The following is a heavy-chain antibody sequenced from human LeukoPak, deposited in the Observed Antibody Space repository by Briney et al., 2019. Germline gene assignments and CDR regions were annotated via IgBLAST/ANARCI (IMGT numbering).Heavy chain of an antibody. J-gene: IGHJ6*04. CDR3: AELGITMIGGV. V-gene: IGHV3-23*01. Sequence: GGSLRLSCVASGFTFSNYAMSWIRQAPGKGLEWVSSISVGGTTTYYADSVKGRFSISRDNSENTLYLQMNGLRAEDTAVYYCAELGITMIGGVWGKGTTVTISS. CDR2: ISVGGTTT. D-gene: IGHD3-10*02. CDR1: GFTFSNYA.